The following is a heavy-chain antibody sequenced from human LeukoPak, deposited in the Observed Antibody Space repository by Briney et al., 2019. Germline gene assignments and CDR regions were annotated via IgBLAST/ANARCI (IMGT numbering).Heavy chain of an antibody. CDR1: GFIFRSYA. V-gene: IGHV3-23*01. CDR2: ISGSGGST. D-gene: IGHD3-16*01. J-gene: IGHJ4*02. CDR3: AKSASGTYPYFDY. Sequence: GGSLRLSCAASGFIFRSYAMSWVRQAPGKGLEWVSSISGSGGSTYYADSVKGRFTISRDNAENTLYLQMSSLRADDTAVYYCAKSASGTYPYFDYWGQGTLVTVSS.